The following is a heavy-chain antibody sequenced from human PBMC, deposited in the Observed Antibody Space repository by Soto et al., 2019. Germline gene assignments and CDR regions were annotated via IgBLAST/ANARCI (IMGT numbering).Heavy chain of an antibody. CDR1: GYSFTSYG. J-gene: IGHJ6*02. Sequence: QVQLVQSAGEVKKPGASVKVSCKASGYSFTSYGISWVRRAPGQGLEWMGWISPYNGHTQFVERFQARGTMTTDTSTKTAYMELRNLRSDDTAHYYCARDLTIVPATHPRLENYGMDVWGQGTTVIVSS. V-gene: IGHV1-18*01. CDR3: ARDLTIVPATHPRLENYGMDV. D-gene: IGHD2-2*01. CDR2: ISPYNGHT.